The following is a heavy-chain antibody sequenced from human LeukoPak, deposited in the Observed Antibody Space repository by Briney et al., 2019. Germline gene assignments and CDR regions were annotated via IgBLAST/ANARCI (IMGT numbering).Heavy chain of an antibody. J-gene: IGHJ3*02. Sequence: PSETLSLACTDSGGSISRGVDYWSWLRQHPGKGLEWIGYIYYSGSTYYNPSLKSRVTISVDTSKNQFSLKLNSVTAADTAVYYCARYIVGSTLDAFDIWGQGTMVTVSS. CDR2: IYYSGST. V-gene: IGHV4-31*03. CDR3: ARYIVGSTLDAFDI. D-gene: IGHD1-26*01. CDR1: GGSISRGVDY.